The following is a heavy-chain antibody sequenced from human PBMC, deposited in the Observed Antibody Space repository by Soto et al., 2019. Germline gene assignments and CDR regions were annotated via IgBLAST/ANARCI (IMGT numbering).Heavy chain of an antibody. Sequence: DVKLVESGGGLVQPGESLRLSCAASGFTFSRYWMHWFRQDPGMGLVWVATINPDGTTTQYADFVKGRFTVSRDNAMTTLLLQINGLRVEYTALYYCAKVLSWGQSDYWGRGTLVTVSS. D-gene: IGHD3-16*01. CDR2: INPDGTTT. CDR3: AKVLSWGQSDY. CDR1: GFTFSRYW. V-gene: IGHV3-74*02. J-gene: IGHJ4*02.